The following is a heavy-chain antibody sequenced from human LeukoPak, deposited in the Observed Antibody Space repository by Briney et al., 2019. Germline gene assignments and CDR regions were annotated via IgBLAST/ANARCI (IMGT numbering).Heavy chain of an antibody. CDR1: GFTFSSYG. D-gene: IGHD5-12*01. CDR2: IWYGGSNK. V-gene: IGHV3-33*03. J-gene: IGHJ4*02. Sequence: SGGSLRLSCAASGFTFSSYGMHWVRQAPGKGLEWVVVIWYGGSNKYYADSVKGRFTISRDNAKNSLYLQMNSLRAEDTALYYCAKGSWSGYDSSPVDYWGQGTLVSVSS. CDR3: AKGSWSGYDSSPVDY.